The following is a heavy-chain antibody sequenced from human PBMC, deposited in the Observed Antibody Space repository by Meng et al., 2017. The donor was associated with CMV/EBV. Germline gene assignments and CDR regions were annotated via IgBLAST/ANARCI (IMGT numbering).Heavy chain of an antibody. D-gene: IGHD6-13*01. CDR1: GYTFTGYY. Sequence: ASVKVSCKASGYTFTGYYMHWVRQAPGQGLEWMGWMNPNSGNTGYAQKFQGRVTMTRNTSISTAYMELSSLRSEDTAVYYCARAHSSSWYSWAYYYYGMDVWGQGTTVTVSS. J-gene: IGHJ6*02. CDR2: MNPNSGNT. V-gene: IGHV1-8*02. CDR3: ARAHSSSWYSWAYYYYGMDV.